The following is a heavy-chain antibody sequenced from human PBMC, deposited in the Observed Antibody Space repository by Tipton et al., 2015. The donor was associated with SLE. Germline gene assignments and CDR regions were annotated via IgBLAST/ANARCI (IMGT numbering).Heavy chain of an antibody. CDR1: GYTFINYY. J-gene: IGHJ4*01. V-gene: IGHV1-46*04. D-gene: IGHD3-22*01. CDR2: IIPLSGTT. Sequence: QLVQSGAEVKKPGASVKVSCKASGYTFINYYMHWVRQAPGQGLEWMGGIIPLSGTTKYAERLKGRVTIITDASARTVHMYLTDLRFEDTAVYYCGVLGYNSDYWGHGTLVAVSS. CDR3: GVLGYNSDY.